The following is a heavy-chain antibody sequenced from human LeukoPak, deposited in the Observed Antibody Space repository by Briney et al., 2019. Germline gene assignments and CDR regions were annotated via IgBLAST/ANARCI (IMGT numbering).Heavy chain of an antibody. CDR2: ISSSGSTI. CDR1: GGSISSGDYY. CDR3: ARDLRLAAAGYYYYMDV. J-gene: IGHJ6*03. D-gene: IGHD6-13*01. V-gene: IGHV3-11*01. Sequence: LSLTCTVSGGSISSGDYYWSWIRQPPGKGLEWVSYISSSGSTIYYADSVKGRFTISRDNAKNSLYLQMNSLRAEDTAVYYCARDLRLAAAGYYYYMDVWGKGTTVTVSS.